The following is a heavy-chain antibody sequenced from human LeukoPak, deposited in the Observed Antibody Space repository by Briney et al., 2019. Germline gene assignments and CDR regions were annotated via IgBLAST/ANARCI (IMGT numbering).Heavy chain of an antibody. CDR1: GFTFSSYA. Sequence: PGGSLRLSCAASGFTFSSYAMHWVRQAPGKGLEYVSAISSNGGSTYYANSVKGRFTISRDNSKNTLYLQMGSLRAEDMAVYYCARVSKEAVGAFDIWGQGTMVTVSS. J-gene: IGHJ3*02. V-gene: IGHV3-64*01. CDR3: ARVSKEAVGAFDI. D-gene: IGHD1-26*01. CDR2: ISSNGGST.